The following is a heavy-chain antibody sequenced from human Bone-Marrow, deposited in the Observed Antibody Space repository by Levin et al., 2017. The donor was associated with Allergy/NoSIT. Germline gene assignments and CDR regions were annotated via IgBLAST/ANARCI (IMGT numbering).Heavy chain of an antibody. V-gene: IGHV3-23*01. CDR2: ISGGGDNT. CDR1: GFTFSSYV. J-gene: IGHJ4*02. Sequence: PGGSLRLSCAASGFTFSSYVMSWVRQAPGKGLEWVSSISGGGDNTYYADSVKGRFTISRDNPKKTLYLQMNSLGAEDTAVYYCATRELGEGYNFGGFWGQGTLVTVSS. D-gene: IGHD5-24*01. CDR3: ATRELGEGYNFGGF.